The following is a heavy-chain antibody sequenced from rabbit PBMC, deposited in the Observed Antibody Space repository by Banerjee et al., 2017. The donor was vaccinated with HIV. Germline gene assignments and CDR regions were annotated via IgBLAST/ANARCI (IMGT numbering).Heavy chain of an antibody. J-gene: IGHJ4*01. V-gene: IGHV1S45*01. Sequence: QEQLEESGGDLVKPEGSLTLTCTASGFSFSSSYWICWVRQAPGKGLEWIACIYAGSSGSTYYASWAKGRFTISKTSSTTVTLQMTSLTAADTATYFCARNVGNNIYNLWGPGTLVTVS. CDR2: IYAGSSGST. CDR3: ARNVGNNIYNL. CDR1: GFSFSSSYW. D-gene: IGHD4-2*01.